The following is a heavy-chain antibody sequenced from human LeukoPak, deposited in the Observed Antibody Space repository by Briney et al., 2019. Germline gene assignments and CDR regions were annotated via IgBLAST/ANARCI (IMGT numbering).Heavy chain of an antibody. Sequence: ASVNVSCKASGYTFTAYFMHWVRQAPGQGLEWMGRVNPNSGVTNSIQKFQGGVTMTRDTSISTAYMELSGLRSDDTAVYYCARQWLPNGYFDYWGQGTLVTVSS. CDR3: ARQWLPNGYFDY. J-gene: IGHJ4*02. CDR2: VNPNSGVT. CDR1: GYTFTAYF. D-gene: IGHD6-19*01. V-gene: IGHV1-2*06.